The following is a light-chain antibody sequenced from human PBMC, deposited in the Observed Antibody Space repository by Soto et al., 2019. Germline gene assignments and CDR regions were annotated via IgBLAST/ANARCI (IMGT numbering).Light chain of an antibody. V-gene: IGKV1-5*03. J-gene: IGKJ1*01. CDR3: QHSNSYSEA. CDR1: QTISSW. CDR2: KAS. Sequence: DIPMTQSPSTLSGSVGDRVTITCRASQTISSWLAGYQQKPGKAPKLLIYKASTLKSGVPSRFSGSGSGTDFTLTISSLQPDDFAPYYGQHSNSYSEAFGQGTKVEIK.